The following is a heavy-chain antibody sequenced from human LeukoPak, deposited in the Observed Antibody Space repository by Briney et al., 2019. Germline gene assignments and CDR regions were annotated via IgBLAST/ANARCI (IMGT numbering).Heavy chain of an antibody. Sequence: PRGSLRLSCAASGFTFSSYGMHWVRQAPGNGLEWVAFIRYDGSNKYYADSVKGRFTISRDNSKNTLYLQMNNLRAEDTAVYYCAKDLHGKRGFDYWGQGTLVTVSS. CDR3: AKDLHGKRGFDY. CDR2: IRYDGSNK. CDR1: GFTFSSYG. V-gene: IGHV3-30*02. J-gene: IGHJ4*02.